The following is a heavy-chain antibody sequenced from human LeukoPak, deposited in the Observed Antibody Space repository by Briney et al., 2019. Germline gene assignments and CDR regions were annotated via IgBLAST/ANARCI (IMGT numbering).Heavy chain of an antibody. Sequence: GGSLRLSCAASGFTFSSYSMNWVRQAPGKGLEWVSSISSSSSFIYYADSLKGRFTISRDNAKNSLYLQMNSLRAEDTAVYYCASQGGATTEYFRHWGQGTLVTVSS. V-gene: IGHV3-21*01. J-gene: IGHJ1*01. CDR3: ASQGGATTEYFRH. CDR1: GFTFSSYS. D-gene: IGHD1-26*01. CDR2: ISSSSSFI.